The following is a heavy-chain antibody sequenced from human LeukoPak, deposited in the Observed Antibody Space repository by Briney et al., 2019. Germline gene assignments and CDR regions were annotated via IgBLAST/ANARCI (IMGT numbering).Heavy chain of an antibody. Sequence: GSLRLSCAASGFTFSSYSMNWVRQAPGKGLELVSSISSSSSYIYYADSVKGRFTISRDNAKNSLYLQMNSLRAEDTAVYYCARDVSSSWADAFDIWGRGTMVTVSS. J-gene: IGHJ3*02. CDR2: ISSSSSYI. CDR3: ARDVSSSWADAFDI. D-gene: IGHD6-13*01. CDR1: GFTFSSYS. V-gene: IGHV3-21*01.